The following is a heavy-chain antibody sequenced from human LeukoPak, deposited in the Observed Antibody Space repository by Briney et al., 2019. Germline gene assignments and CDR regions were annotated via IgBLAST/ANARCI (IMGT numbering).Heavy chain of an antibody. CDR1: GYTFSSYG. J-gene: IGHJ4*02. CDR2: ISVYTGNT. V-gene: IGHV1-18*01. Sequence: GASVKVSCKASGYTFSSYGISWVRQAPGQGLDWMGWISVYTGNTNYAQKFQGRLIVTTDTSTSTAHMELRSLTSDDTAVYYCARDQYDSVWGSHRPYFDYWGQGTLVTVSS. D-gene: IGHD3-16*02. CDR3: ARDQYDSVWGSHRPYFDY.